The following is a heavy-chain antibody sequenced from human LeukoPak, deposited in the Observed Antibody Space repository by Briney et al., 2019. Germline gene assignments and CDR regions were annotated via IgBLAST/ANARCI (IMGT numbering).Heavy chain of an antibody. CDR2: INHSGST. CDR1: GGSFSGYY. Sequence: SETLSLTCAVYGGSFSGYYWSWIRQPPGKGLEWIGEINHSGSTNYNPSLKSRVTISVDTSKNQFSLKLSSVTAADTAVYYCARLISPGDVPLRYGGIHPDYWGQGTLVTVSS. D-gene: IGHD4-23*01. J-gene: IGHJ4*02. V-gene: IGHV4-34*01. CDR3: ARLISPGDVPLRYGGIHPDY.